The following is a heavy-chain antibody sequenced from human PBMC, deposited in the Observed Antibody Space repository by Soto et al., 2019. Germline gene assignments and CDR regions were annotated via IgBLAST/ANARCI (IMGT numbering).Heavy chain of an antibody. CDR3: AGPPELTRIYYYYGMDG. CDR2: IIPIFGTA. J-gene: IGHJ6*02. Sequence: QVQLVQSGAEVKKPGSSVKVSCKASGGTFSSYAISWVRQAPGQGLEWMGGIIPIFGTANYAQKFQGRVTITADESTSTASMELSSLRSEDTAVYYCAGPPELTRIYYYYGMDGWGQGTTVTVSS. CDR1: GGTFSSYA. D-gene: IGHD1-7*01. V-gene: IGHV1-69*12.